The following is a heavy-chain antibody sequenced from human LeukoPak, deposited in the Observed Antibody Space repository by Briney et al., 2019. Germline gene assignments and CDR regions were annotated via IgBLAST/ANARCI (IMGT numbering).Heavy chain of an antibody. Sequence: GGSLGLSCAASGFTFSSYWMSWVRQSPGKGLEWVANIKQDGSEKYYVDSVKGRFTISRDNAKNSLYLQMNSLRAEDTAVYYCARVRDIVVVPAAPAEGWFDPWGQGTLVTVSS. V-gene: IGHV3-7*01. D-gene: IGHD2-2*01. J-gene: IGHJ5*02. CDR1: GFTFSSYW. CDR2: IKQDGSEK. CDR3: ARVRDIVVVPAAPAEGWFDP.